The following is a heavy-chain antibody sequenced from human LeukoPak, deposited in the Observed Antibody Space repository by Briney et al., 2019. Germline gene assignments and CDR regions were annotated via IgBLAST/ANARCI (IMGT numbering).Heavy chain of an antibody. J-gene: IGHJ6*02. CDR1: GGTFSSYA. Sequence: ASVKVSCKASGGTFSSYAISWVRQAPGQGLEWMGGIIPIFGTANYAQKFQGRVTITADESTSTAHMELSSLRSEDTAVYYCARAEAYYDFWSGYPTHYYYYYGMDVWGQGTTVTVSS. V-gene: IGHV1-69*13. CDR2: IIPIFGTA. CDR3: ARAEAYYDFWSGYPTHYYYYYGMDV. D-gene: IGHD3-3*01.